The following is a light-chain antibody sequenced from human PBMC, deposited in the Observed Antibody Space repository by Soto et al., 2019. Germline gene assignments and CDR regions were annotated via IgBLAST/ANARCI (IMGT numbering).Light chain of an antibody. Sequence: ESVVTQSPGTLSLSPGERATLSCRASQSDSSTYLAWYQQKPGQAPRLLIYGVSRRATGIPDRFSGSGSGTDFTLTISRLEPEDVAVYYCQQYGNSPNTFGPGTKVDIK. V-gene: IGKV3-20*01. CDR3: QQYGNSPNT. CDR1: QSDSSTY. CDR2: GVS. J-gene: IGKJ3*01.